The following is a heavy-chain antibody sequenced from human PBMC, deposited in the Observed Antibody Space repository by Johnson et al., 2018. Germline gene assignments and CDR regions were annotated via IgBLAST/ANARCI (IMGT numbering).Heavy chain of an antibody. CDR1: GFSLSAIGVG. Sequence: QVTLKESGPTLVKPTQTLTLTCTFSGFSLSAIGVGVGWIRQPPGKALEWLALIYWNDDKRYSPSVSGRLTITKDISKNQVVLAMTNMDPVDTATYYCAHRVLHGEAAYNTGGFFRHWGQGTLVTVSS. J-gene: IGHJ1*01. V-gene: IGHV2-5*01. D-gene: IGHD2-21*01. CDR2: IYWNDDK. CDR3: AHRVLHGEAAYNTGGFFRH.